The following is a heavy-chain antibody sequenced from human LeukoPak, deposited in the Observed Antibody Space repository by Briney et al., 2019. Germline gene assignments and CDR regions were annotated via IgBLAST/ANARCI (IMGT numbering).Heavy chain of an antibody. Sequence: GGSLRLSCAASGFTFSDYYMSWIRQAPGKGLEWVSYISSSSSYTNYADSVKGRFTISRDNAKNSLYLQMNSLRAEDTAVYYCARPAKRFWSGYYTSWGQGTLVTVSS. D-gene: IGHD3-3*01. CDR2: ISSSSSYT. CDR3: ARPAKRFWSGYYTS. CDR1: GFTFSDYY. V-gene: IGHV3-11*06. J-gene: IGHJ4*02.